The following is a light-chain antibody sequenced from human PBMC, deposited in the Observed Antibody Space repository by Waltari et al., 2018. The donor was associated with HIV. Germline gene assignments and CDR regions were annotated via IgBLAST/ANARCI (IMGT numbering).Light chain of an antibody. CDR3: QQSYTSPYT. Sequence: DIQMTQSPSSLSASVGDTVTISCRPSQTISIYLSWYQQIPGKAPKLLIYATSTLQTGVPSRFSCGGSGTDFTLTISSLQSEDFALYYCQQSYTSPYTFGQGTKVEIE. V-gene: IGKV1-39*01. J-gene: IGKJ2*01. CDR1: QTISIY. CDR2: ATS.